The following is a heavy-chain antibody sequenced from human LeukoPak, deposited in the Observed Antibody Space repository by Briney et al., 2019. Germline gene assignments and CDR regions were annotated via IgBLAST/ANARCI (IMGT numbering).Heavy chain of an antibody. CDR1: GGSLSSSSYY. CDR2: IYYSGST. D-gene: IGHD2-2*01. CDR3: ARRGYWSSTSCYEYWFDP. Sequence: SETLSLTCTVSGGSLSSSSYYWGWIRPPPGKGLEWVVTIYYSGSTYYNPSLKSRLTISVDTSKNQFSLKLSSVTATDTAVYYCARRGYWSSTSCYEYWFDPWGQGTLVSVSS. V-gene: IGHV4-39*01. J-gene: IGHJ5*02.